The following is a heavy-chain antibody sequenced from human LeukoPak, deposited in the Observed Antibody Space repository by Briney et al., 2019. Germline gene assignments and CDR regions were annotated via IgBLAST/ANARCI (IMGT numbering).Heavy chain of an antibody. Sequence: SETLSLTCAVYGGSFSGYYWSWIRQPPGKGLEWIGEINHSGSTNYNPSLKSRVTISVDTSKNQFSLKLSSVTAADTAVYYCARGRGEYCSSTSCYWRPMDYYYGMDVWGQGTTVTVSS. D-gene: IGHD2-2*01. CDR1: GGSFSGYY. J-gene: IGHJ6*02. V-gene: IGHV4-34*01. CDR2: INHSGST. CDR3: ARGRGEYCSSTSCYWRPMDYYYGMDV.